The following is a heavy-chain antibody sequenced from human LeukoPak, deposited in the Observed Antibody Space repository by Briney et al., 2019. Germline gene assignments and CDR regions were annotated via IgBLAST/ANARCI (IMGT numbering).Heavy chain of an antibody. J-gene: IGHJ5*02. CDR2: INHRGGI. CDR3: ARGQEAATGQLPDWFDP. V-gene: IGHV4-34*01. CDR1: GGSFSGYY. D-gene: IGHD2-15*01. Sequence: SETLSLTCAVYGGSFSGYYWSWIRQPPGKGLECIGEINHRGGINYNPSLQSRVALSVDLSKSHFSLKLTSVTAADTAVYYCARGQEAATGQLPDWFDPWGQGTLVTVSS.